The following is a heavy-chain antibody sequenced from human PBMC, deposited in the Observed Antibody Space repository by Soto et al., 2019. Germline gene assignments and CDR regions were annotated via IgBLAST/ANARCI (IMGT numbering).Heavy chain of an antibody. Sequence: ASVKVSCKASGGTFSSYTISWVRQAPGQGLEWMGRIIPILGIANYAQKFQGRVTITTDKSTSTAYMELSSLRSEDTAVYYCARGEGRATVTTHYYYYYYMDVWGKGTTVTVSS. J-gene: IGHJ6*03. CDR1: GGTFSSYT. V-gene: IGHV1-69*02. D-gene: IGHD4-4*01. CDR3: ARGEGRATVTTHYYYYYYMDV. CDR2: IIPILGIA.